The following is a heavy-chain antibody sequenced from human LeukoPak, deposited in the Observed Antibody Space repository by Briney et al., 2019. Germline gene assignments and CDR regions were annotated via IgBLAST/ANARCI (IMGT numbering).Heavy chain of an antibody. V-gene: IGHV4-59*01. J-gene: IGHJ4*02. CDR3: ASGAAAGTSDY. Sequence: SETLSLTCTVSGGSISSYYWSWIRQPPGKGLEWNGYIYYSGSTNYNPSLKSRVTISVDTSKNQFSLKLSSVTAADTAVYYCASGAAAGTSDYWGQGTLVTVSS. CDR1: GGSISSYY. D-gene: IGHD6-13*01. CDR2: IYYSGST.